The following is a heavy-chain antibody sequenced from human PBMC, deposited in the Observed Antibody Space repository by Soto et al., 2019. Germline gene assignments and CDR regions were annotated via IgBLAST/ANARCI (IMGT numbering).Heavy chain of an antibody. D-gene: IGHD5-18*01. CDR1: GGSISSGGYY. CDR3: ARVAGAMVNSYFDY. V-gene: IGHV4-31*03. J-gene: IGHJ4*02. CDR2: IYYSGLT. Sequence: QVQLQESGPGLVKPSQTLSLTCTVSGGSISSGGYYWSWIRQHPGKGLEWIGHIYYSGLTFYNPSLKSRVTISVHTSKNQFSLKLTSVTAADTAVYYCARVAGAMVNSYFDYWGQGTLVTVSS.